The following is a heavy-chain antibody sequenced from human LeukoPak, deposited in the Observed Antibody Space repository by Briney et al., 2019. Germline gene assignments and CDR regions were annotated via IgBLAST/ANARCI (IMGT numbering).Heavy chain of an antibody. Sequence: QPGGSLRLSCAASGFTFSSYAMSWVRQAPGKGLEWVSYISSSGGTIYYADSVKGRFTISRDSAKNSLYLQMNSLRAEDTAVYYCARGVRIRLYHHWGQGTLVTVSS. CDR1: GFTFSSYA. J-gene: IGHJ1*01. V-gene: IGHV3-48*03. CDR2: ISSSGGTI. CDR3: ARGVRIRLYHH. D-gene: IGHD3-10*01.